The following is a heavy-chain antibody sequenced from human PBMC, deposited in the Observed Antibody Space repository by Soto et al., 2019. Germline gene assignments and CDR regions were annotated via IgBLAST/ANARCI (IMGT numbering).Heavy chain of an antibody. V-gene: IGHV3-30*18. CDR1: GFTFSSYC. CDR3: AKGGPSDYYYYYGMDV. CDR2: ISYDGSNK. Sequence: LRLSCAASGFTFSSYCMHWVRQAPGKGLEWVAVISYDGSNKYYADSVKGRFTISRDNSKNTLYLQMNSLRAEDTAVYYCAKGGPSDYYYYYGMDVWGQGTTVTVSS. J-gene: IGHJ6*02.